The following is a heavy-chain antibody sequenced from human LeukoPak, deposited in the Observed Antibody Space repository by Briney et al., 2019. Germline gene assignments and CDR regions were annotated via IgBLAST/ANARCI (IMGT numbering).Heavy chain of an antibody. J-gene: IGHJ6*02. CDR2: ISYDGSNK. V-gene: IGHV3-30*18. CDR1: GFTFSSYG. CDR3: AKDFSRPYHDFWSGYYGRRTQYYYYGMDV. Sequence: GGSLRLSCAASGFTFSSYGMHWVRQAPGKGLEWVAVISYDGSNKYYADSVKGRFTISRDNSKNTLYLQMNSLRAEDTAVYYCAKDFSRPYHDFWSGYYGRRTQYYYYGMDVWGQGTTVTVSS. D-gene: IGHD3-3*01.